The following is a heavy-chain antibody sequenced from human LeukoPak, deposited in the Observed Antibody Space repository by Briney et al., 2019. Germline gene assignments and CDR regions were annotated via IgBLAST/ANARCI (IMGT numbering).Heavy chain of an antibody. V-gene: IGHV3-33*06. CDR1: GFTFSNHW. CDR2: IWYDGSNK. Sequence: PGGSLKLSCVGSGFTFSNHWMSWVRQAPGKGLEWVAIIWYDGSNKYYADSVKGRFTISRDNSKNTLYLQMNSLRAEDTAVYYCAKPKVIGDFDYWGQGTLVTVSS. J-gene: IGHJ4*02. D-gene: IGHD3-22*01. CDR3: AKPKVIGDFDY.